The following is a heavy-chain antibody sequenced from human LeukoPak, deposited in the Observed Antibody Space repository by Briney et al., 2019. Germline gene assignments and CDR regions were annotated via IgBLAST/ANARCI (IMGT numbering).Heavy chain of an antibody. CDR3: ARKLRLGGNWFDP. CDR2: IIPISGTT. Sequence: SVKVSFKTSGGTFTSYAITWVRQAPGQGLEWMGKIIPISGTTNYAQKFQGRVTFTADESTSTAYMELSSLRSEDTALYYCARKLRLGGNWFDPWGQGTLVTVSS. CDR1: GGTFTSYA. D-gene: IGHD1-26*01. J-gene: IGHJ5*02. V-gene: IGHV1-69*13.